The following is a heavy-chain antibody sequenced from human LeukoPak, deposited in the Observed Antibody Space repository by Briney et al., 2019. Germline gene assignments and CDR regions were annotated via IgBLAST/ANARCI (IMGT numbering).Heavy chain of an antibody. V-gene: IGHV3-23*01. CDR1: GFTFSSYA. Sequence: GGSLRLSCAASGFTFSSYAMTWVRQAPGKGLEWVSGISGGSGATYYADSVKGRFTISTDNSKNTLYLQMNSLRAEDTAVYYCARAAMVRGVDYFDSWGQGTLVTVSS. D-gene: IGHD3-10*01. CDR3: ARAAMVRGVDYFDS. J-gene: IGHJ4*02. CDR2: ISGGSGAT.